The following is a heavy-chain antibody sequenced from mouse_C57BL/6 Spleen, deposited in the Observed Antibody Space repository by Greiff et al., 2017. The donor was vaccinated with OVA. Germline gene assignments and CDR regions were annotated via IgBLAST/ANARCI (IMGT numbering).Heavy chain of an antibody. CDR2: IDPSDSET. CDR3: ARDVQATGFAY. D-gene: IGHD3-2*02. CDR1: GYTFTSYW. V-gene: IGHV1-52*01. J-gene: IGHJ3*01. Sequence: VQLQQPGAELVRPGSSVKLSCKASGYTFTSYWMHWVKQRPIQGLEWIGNIDPSDSETHYNQKFKDKATLTVDKSSSTAYMQLSSLTSEASAVYYCARDVQATGFAYWGQGTLVTVSA.